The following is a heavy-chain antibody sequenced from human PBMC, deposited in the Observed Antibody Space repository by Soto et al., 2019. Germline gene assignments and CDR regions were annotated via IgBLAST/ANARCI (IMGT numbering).Heavy chain of an antibody. CDR3: ARDSRHCSGGSCYSSYFYYYYYGMDV. D-gene: IGHD2-15*01. J-gene: IGHJ6*02. CDR2: IYYSGST. V-gene: IGHV4-30-4*01. CDR1: GGSISSGDYY. Sequence: QVQLQESGPGLVKPSQTLSLTCTVSGGSISSGDYYWSWIRQPPGKGLEWIGYIYYSGSTYYNPSLKSRVTISVDTSKNQFSLKLSSVTAADTAVYYCARDSRHCSGGSCYSSYFYYYYYGMDVWGQGTTVTVSS.